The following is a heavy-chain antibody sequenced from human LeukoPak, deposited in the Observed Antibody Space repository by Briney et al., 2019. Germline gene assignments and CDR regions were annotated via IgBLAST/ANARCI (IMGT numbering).Heavy chain of an antibody. D-gene: IGHD3/OR15-3a*01. CDR1: GGSISSYY. J-gene: IGHJ4*02. CDR2: IYYSGST. V-gene: IGHV4-59*01. Sequence: PSETLSLTCTVSGGSISSYYWSWIRQPPGKGLEWIGYIYYSGSTNYNPSLKSRVTISVDTSKNQFSPKLSSVTAADTAVYYCARGRTGRTFDYWGQGTLVTVSS. CDR3: ARGRTGRTFDY.